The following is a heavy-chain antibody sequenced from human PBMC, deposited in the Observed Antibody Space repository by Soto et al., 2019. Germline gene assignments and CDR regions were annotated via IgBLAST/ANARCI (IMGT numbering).Heavy chain of an antibody. V-gene: IGHV1-8*01. Sequence: QVQLVQSGAEVKKPGASVKVSCTFTSYDINWVRQAPGQGLEWMAWMNPNSGDTRYAQKLQGGVTMTRNTTSFTAYMELSSLRSEDTAVYYCARGPGSSDWRFSYYYMDVWGQGTTVTVSS. CDR1: FTSYD. D-gene: IGHD6-19*01. CDR2: MNPNSGDT. J-gene: IGHJ6*02. CDR3: ARGPGSSDWRFSYYYMDV.